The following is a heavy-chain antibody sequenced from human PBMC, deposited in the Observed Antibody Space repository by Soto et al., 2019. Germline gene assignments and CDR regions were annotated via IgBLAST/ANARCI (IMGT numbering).Heavy chain of an antibody. CDR1: GFTFSSYA. Sequence: GGSLRLSCAASGFTFSSYAMSWVRQAPGKGLEWVSAISGSGGSTYYADSVKGRFTISRDNSKNTLYLQMNSLRAEDTAVYYCATSIETTVDYYYGMDVWGQGTTVTVSS. J-gene: IGHJ6*02. V-gene: IGHV3-23*01. D-gene: IGHD4-17*01. CDR3: ATSIETTVDYYYGMDV. CDR2: ISGSGGST.